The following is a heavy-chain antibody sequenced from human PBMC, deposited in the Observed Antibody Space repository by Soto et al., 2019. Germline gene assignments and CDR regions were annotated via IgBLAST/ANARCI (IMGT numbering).Heavy chain of an antibody. CDR1: GFTFSDYY. V-gene: IGHV3-11*05. Sequence: QVQLVESGGGLVKPGGSLRLSCAASGFTFSDYYMTWIRQAPGKGLEWVSYISTSSSYTNYAESVKGRFTISRDNAKNSLYLQMNSLRAEDTAVYYCAREGVGATPRYFDLWGRGTLVTVSS. D-gene: IGHD1-26*01. CDR3: AREGVGATPRYFDL. CDR2: ISTSSSYT. J-gene: IGHJ2*01.